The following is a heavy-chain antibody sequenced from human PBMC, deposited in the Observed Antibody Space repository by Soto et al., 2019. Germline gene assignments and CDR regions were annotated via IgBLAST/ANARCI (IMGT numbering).Heavy chain of an antibody. V-gene: IGHV3-23*01. CDR1: GFTFSSYA. CDR3: AHVLGYSYGSPIQH. D-gene: IGHD5-18*01. J-gene: IGHJ1*01. Sequence: EVQLLESGGGLVQPGGSLRLSCAASGFTFSSYAMTWVRQAPGKGLEWVSLISGSGGSTYSADSVKGRFTISRDNSKNTLYVQINSLRVEDTAVYYCAHVLGYSYGSPIQHWGQDALVTVSS. CDR2: ISGSGGST.